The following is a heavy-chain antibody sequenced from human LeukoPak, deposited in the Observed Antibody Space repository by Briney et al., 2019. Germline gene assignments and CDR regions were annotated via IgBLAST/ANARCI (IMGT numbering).Heavy chain of an antibody. Sequence: GESLKISCKGSGYSFTSYWISWVRQMPGKGLEWMGRIDPSDSYTNYSPSFQGHVTISVDKSVSTAYLQWSSLKASDTATYYCARQEGSSYYYYWGQGTLVTVSS. CDR3: ARQEGSSYYYY. D-gene: IGHD3-22*01. V-gene: IGHV5-10-1*01. CDR1: GYSFTSYW. CDR2: IDPSDSYT. J-gene: IGHJ4*02.